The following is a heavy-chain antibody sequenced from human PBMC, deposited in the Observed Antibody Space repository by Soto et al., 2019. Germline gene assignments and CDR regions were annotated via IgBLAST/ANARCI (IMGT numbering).Heavy chain of an antibody. D-gene: IGHD3-16*01. Sequence: QVQLVQSGAEVKKPGSSVKVSCKASGGTFSSYAISWVRQAPGQGLEWMGGIIPIFGTANYAQKFQGRVTSTSDESTSTAYMELSSLRSEDTAVYYCARDLSLGPLGYYFDYWGQGTLVTVSS. CDR3: ARDLSLGPLGYYFDY. J-gene: IGHJ4*02. CDR2: IIPIFGTA. CDR1: GGTFSSYA. V-gene: IGHV1-69*05.